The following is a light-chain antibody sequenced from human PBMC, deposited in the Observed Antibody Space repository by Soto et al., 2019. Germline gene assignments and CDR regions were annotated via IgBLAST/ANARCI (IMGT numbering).Light chain of an antibody. J-gene: IGKJ5*01. V-gene: IGKV3-15*01. CDR3: QQRSNWPT. CDR2: GAS. Sequence: EIVMTQYPDTLSVSPGETVTLPCRASQSIRTNLAWYQHKPGQSPRLLIYGASTRATGIPARFSGSGSGTEFTLTISSLQSEDFAVYYCQQRSNWPTFGQGTRLAIK. CDR1: QSIRTN.